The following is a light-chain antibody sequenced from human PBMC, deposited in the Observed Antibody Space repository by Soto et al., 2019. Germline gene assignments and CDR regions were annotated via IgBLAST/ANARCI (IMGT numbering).Light chain of an antibody. CDR2: DVS. V-gene: IGLV2-14*01. J-gene: IGLJ1*01. CDR1: SSDVGAYQY. Sequence: QSVLTQPASVSGSPGQSITISCTGTSSDVGAYQYVSWYQQYPGKAPKLMIYDVSSRPSGVSNRFSGSKSGNTASLTISGLQAEDEADYYCNSYTSSSSYVFGTGTKLTVL. CDR3: NSYTSSSSYV.